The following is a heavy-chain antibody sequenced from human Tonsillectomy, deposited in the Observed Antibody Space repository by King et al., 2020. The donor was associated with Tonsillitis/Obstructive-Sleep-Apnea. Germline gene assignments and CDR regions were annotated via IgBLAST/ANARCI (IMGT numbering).Heavy chain of an antibody. CDR1: GGSFSGYY. D-gene: IGHD4-11*01. CDR2: INHSGST. Sequence: VQLQQWGAGLLKPSENLSLTCAVYGGSFSGYYWSWIRQPPGKGLEWIGEINHSGSTNYNPSLKSRVTISVDTSKNQFSLKLSSVTAADTAVYYCARGGLQSHPNDAFDIWGQGTMVTVSS. CDR3: ARGGLQSHPNDAFDI. V-gene: IGHV4-34*01. J-gene: IGHJ3*02.